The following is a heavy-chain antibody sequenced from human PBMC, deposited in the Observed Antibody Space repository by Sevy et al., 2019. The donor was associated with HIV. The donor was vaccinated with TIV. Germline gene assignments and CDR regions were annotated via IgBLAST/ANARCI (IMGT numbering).Heavy chain of an antibody. D-gene: IGHD3-22*01. J-gene: IGHJ3*02. CDR3: VKAYYYDSSGLPDAFDI. CDR1: GFTFSSYA. CDR2: ISSNGGST. Sequence: GGSLRLSCSASGFTFSSYAMHWARQAPGKGLEYVSAISSNGGSTYYADSVKGRFTISRDNSKNTLYLQMSSLRAEDTAVYYCVKAYYYDSSGLPDAFDIWGQGTMVTVS. V-gene: IGHV3-64D*06.